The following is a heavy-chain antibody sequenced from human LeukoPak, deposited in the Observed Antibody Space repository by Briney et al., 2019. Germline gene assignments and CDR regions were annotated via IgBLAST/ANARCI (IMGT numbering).Heavy chain of an antibody. CDR3: ARSGIWFGELLYDY. D-gene: IGHD3-10*01. Sequence: SETLSLTCTVSGGSISSYYWSWIRQPAGKGLEWIGRIYTSGSTNYNPSLKSRVTMSVDTSKNRFSLKLSSVTAADTAVYYCARSGIWFGELLYDYWGQGTLVTVSS. CDR1: GGSISSYY. V-gene: IGHV4-4*07. J-gene: IGHJ4*02. CDR2: IYTSGST.